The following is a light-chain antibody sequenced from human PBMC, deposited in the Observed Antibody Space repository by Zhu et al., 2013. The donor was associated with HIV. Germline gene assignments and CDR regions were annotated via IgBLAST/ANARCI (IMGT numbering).Light chain of an antibody. CDR3: QHVNENAA. CDR1: QSIGDW. CDR2: AAS. J-gene: IGKJ3*01. V-gene: IGKV1-5*01. Sequence: IQMTQSPSTLSASVGDRVTITCRASQSIGDWVAWYQQRPGKAPNVLIYAASSLISGVPSRFSGSGSETEFTLTVSNLQAEDFATYYCQHVNENAAFGPGTKVDV.